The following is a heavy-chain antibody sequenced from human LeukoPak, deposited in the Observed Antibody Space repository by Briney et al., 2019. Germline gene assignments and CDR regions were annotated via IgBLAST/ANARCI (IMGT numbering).Heavy chain of an antibody. CDR3: VRAGGWSSSWYTNWYFDL. J-gene: IGHJ2*01. D-gene: IGHD6-13*01. CDR1: GGSISSYY. V-gene: IGHV4-59*01. CDR2: IYYSGST. Sequence: SETLSLTCTVSGGSISSYYWSWIRQPPGKGLEWIGYIYYSGSTNYNPSLKSRVTISVDTSKNQFSLKLSSVTAADTAVYYCVRAGGWSSSWYTNWYFDLWGRGTLVTVSS.